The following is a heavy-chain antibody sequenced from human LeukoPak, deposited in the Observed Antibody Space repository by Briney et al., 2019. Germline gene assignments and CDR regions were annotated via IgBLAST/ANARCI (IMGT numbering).Heavy chain of an antibody. D-gene: IGHD3-22*01. CDR1: GGSISSSSYY. J-gene: IGHJ2*01. CDR3: ARKVRGTMIVSGNFGYFDL. Sequence: SETLSLTCTVSGGSISSSSYYWGWIRQPPGKGLEWIGSIYFSGGTYYNPSLESRVTISVDTSKNQFSLNLSSVTAADTAVYYCARKVRGTMIVSGNFGYFDLWGRGTLVTVSS. V-gene: IGHV4-39*07. CDR2: IYFSGGT.